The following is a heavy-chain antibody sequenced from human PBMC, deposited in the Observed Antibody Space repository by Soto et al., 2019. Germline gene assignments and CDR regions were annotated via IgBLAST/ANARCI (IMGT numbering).Heavy chain of an antibody. J-gene: IGHJ4*02. D-gene: IGHD3-3*01. CDR2: ISGSGGST. CDR3: AKNGGPEYYDLRHFDS. Sequence: PGGSLRLSCAASGFTFSSYAMSWFRQAPGKGLEWVSGISGSGGSTYYADSVKCRLTISRDNSKNTLYLQMNSLRDEDTAVYHCAKNGGPEYYDLRHFDSWGQATEVTVAS. V-gene: IGHV3-23*01. CDR1: GFTFSSYA.